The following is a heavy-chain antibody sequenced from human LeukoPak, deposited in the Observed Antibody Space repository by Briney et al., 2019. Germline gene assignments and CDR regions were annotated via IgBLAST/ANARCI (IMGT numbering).Heavy chain of an antibody. Sequence: HTGGSLTLSCVVSGLDFNNHGVHWVRQAPGKGPEWVAYIGREEGDEKFADSVKGRFSISRDNSKKTVYLEMRSLRVEDTALYFCARPPPSLAVIVLTRGDYWGQGTLVIVSS. CDR1: GLDFNNHG. CDR3: ARPPPSLAVIVLTRGDY. D-gene: IGHD3-22*01. CDR2: IGREEGDE. V-gene: IGHV3-30*02. J-gene: IGHJ4*02.